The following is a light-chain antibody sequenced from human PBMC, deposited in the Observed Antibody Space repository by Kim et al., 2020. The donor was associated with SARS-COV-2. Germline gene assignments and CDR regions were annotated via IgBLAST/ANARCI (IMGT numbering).Light chain of an antibody. CDR1: SSDIGGYNY. CDR3: SAYTSISTLV. J-gene: IGLJ3*02. Sequence: GQSLTISGTGTSSDIGGYNYVSWYQQHPGKAPKLMIYDVSNRPSGVSTRFSGSRSGNTASLTISGRQPEDEADYYCSAYTSISTLVFGGGTQLTVL. V-gene: IGLV2-14*03. CDR2: DVS.